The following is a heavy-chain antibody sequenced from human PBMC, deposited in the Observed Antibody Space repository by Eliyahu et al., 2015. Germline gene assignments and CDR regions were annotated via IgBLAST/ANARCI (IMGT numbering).Heavy chain of an antibody. D-gene: IGHD2-2*01. CDR1: GGTFSTYA. V-gene: IGHV1-69*06. Sequence: EVKKPGSSVKVSCKTSGGTFSTYAINWVRQAPGQGLEWMGGLNPSFGTANYAQKFQGRVTITADKSTNTAYMELSSLRSEDTAVYYCASWAGHCSTTSCYFLFDYWGQGTLVTVSS. J-gene: IGHJ4*02. CDR3: ASWAGHCSTTSCYFLFDY. CDR2: LNPSFGTA.